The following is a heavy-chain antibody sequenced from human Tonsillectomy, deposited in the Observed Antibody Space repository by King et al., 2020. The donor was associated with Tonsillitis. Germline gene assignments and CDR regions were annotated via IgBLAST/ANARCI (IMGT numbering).Heavy chain of an antibody. J-gene: IGHJ4*02. CDR2: IIPIFGTA. CDR1: GGTFSIYA. D-gene: IGHD3-22*01. V-gene: IGHV1-69*01. Sequence: QVQLVPSGAEVKKPGSSVKVSCKASGGTFSIYAISWVRQSPGQGLEWMGGIIPIFGTANYAQKFQGRVTITADESTSTVYMELSSLRSEDTAVYYCGGDLGDDSRGYYYGLDYWGQGTLVTVSS. CDR3: GGDLGDDSRGYYYGLDY.